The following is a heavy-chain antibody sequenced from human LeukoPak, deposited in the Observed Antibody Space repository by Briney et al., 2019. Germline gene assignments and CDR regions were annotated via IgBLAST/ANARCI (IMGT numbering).Heavy chain of an antibody. V-gene: IGHV4-34*01. CDR2: INHSGST. J-gene: IGHJ4*02. Sequence: KPSETLSLTCAVYGGSFSGYYWSWIRQPPGKGLEWIGEINHSGSTNYNPSLESRVTISVDTSKNQFSLKLSSVTAADTAVYYCARETLEVGAPDYWGQGTLVTVSS. D-gene: IGHD1-26*01. CDR1: GGSFSGYY. CDR3: ARETLEVGAPDY.